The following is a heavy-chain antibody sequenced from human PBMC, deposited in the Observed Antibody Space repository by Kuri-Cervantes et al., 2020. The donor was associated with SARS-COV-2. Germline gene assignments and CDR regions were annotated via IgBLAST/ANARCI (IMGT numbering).Heavy chain of an antibody. CDR3: AKDQYDTDAFDI. CDR1: GFTFSSYS. V-gene: IGHV3-23*01. CDR2: ISGSGGST. Sequence: GGSLRLSCAASGFTFSSYSMNWVRQAPGKGLEWVSAISGSGGSTYYADSVKGRFTISRDNSKNTLYLQMNSLRAEDTAVYYCAKDQYDTDAFDIWGQGTMVTVSS. D-gene: IGHD1-1*01. J-gene: IGHJ3*02.